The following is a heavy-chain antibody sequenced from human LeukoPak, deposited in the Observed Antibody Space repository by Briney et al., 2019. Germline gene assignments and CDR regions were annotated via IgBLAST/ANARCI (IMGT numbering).Heavy chain of an antibody. D-gene: IGHD3-22*01. CDR1: GFTFSSYG. CDR2: ISGSGGST. CDR3: ATTYYYDSSGYYYGY. J-gene: IGHJ4*02. V-gene: IGHV3-23*01. Sequence: GGTLRLSCAASGFTFSSYGMSWVRQAPGKGLEWVSGISGSGGSTYYADSVKGRFTISRDNSKNTLYLQMNSLRAEDTAVYYCATTYYYDSSGYYYGYWGQGTLVTVSS.